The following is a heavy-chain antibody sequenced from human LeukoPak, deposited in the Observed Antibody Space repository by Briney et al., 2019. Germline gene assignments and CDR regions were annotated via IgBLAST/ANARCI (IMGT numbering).Heavy chain of an antibody. D-gene: IGHD3-3*02. J-gene: IGHJ4*02. CDR2: INEHGTDS. V-gene: IGHV3-74*03. CDR3: AKAPFSWIHYFGY. Sequence: GGSLRLSCTASGFTFSGHWIHWVRHAPGMGLVWVSRINEHGTDSMYAESVKGRFTISRDNAKNTVYLQMNSLRAEDTAVYYCAKAPFSWIHYFGYWGQGTLVTVSS. CDR1: GFTFSGHW.